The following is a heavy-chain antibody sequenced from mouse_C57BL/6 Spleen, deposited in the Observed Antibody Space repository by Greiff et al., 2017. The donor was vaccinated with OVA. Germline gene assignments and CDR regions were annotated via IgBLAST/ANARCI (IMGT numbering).Heavy chain of an antibody. J-gene: IGHJ2*01. V-gene: IGHV1-55*01. CDR1: GYTFTSYW. D-gene: IGHD2-5*01. Sequence: QVQLQQPGAELVKPGASVKMSCKASGYTFTSYWITWVKQRPGQGLEWIGDIYPGSGSTNYNEKFKSKATLTVDTSSSTAYMQRSSLTAVDSAVYYGARSAYYSNYFDYWGQGTTLTVSS. CDR3: ARSAYYSNYFDY. CDR2: IYPGSGST.